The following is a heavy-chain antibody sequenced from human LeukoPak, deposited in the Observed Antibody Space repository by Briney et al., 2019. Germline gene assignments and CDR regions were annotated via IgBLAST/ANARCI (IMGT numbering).Heavy chain of an antibody. CDR3: ARDKERGGDYYGMDV. CDR2: ISYDGSNK. V-gene: IGHV3-30-3*01. CDR1: GFTSSSYA. D-gene: IGHD4-17*01. Sequence: GGSLRLSCAASGFTSSSYAMHWVRQAPGKGLEWVAVISYDGSNKYYADSVKGRFTISRDNSKNTLYLQMNSLRAEDTAVYYCARDKERGGDYYGMDVWGQGTTVTVSS. J-gene: IGHJ6*02.